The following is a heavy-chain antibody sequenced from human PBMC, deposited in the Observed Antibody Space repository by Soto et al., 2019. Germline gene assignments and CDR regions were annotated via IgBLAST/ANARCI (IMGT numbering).Heavy chain of an antibody. V-gene: IGHV3-11*06. CDR1: GFTFSDYY. Sequence: PGRSLRLSCAASGFTFSDYYMSWILQATGKRLEWVPYISSSSSYTNYADSVKGRFTISRDNAKNSLYLQMNSLRAEDTAVYYGARDSSASLRYSSSTSCYRYYYGMDVWGQGTTVTVSS. J-gene: IGHJ6*02. D-gene: IGHD2-2*01. CDR3: ARDSSASLRYSSSTSCYRYYYGMDV. CDR2: ISSSSSYT.